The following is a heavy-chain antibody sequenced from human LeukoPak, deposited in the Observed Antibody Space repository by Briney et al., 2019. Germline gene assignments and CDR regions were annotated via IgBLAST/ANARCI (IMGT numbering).Heavy chain of an antibody. Sequence: PSESLSLTCTVSGCSISSSSFYWGWTRPSPGKGLVWIGSMDYRGSTYYNPSLKSRVTLSVDTPKNQFSLKLSSVTAADTAVYYCARHGRDGYNYGPVVYYWGQGTLVTVSS. J-gene: IGHJ4*02. D-gene: IGHD5-24*01. CDR2: MDYRGST. CDR3: ARHGRDGYNYGPVVYY. CDR1: GCSISSSSFY. V-gene: IGHV4-39*01.